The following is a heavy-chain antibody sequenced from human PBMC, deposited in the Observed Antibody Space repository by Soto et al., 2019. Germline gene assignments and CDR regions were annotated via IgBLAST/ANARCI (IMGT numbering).Heavy chain of an antibody. CDR2: IIPIFGTA. D-gene: IGHD2-15*01. J-gene: IGHJ4*02. Sequence: PVKVSCKASGGTFNSYAISWVRQAPGQGLEWMGGIIPIFGTANYAQKFQGRVTITADESTSTAYMELRSLTSDDTAVYYCARDCTGGSCFCIYWGQGTLVTVSS. CDR3: ARDCTGGSCFCIY. V-gene: IGHV1-69*13. CDR1: GGTFNSYA.